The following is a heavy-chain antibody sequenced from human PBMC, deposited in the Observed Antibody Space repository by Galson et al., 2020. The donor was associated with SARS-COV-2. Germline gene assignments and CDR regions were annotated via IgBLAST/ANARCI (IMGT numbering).Heavy chain of an antibody. CDR3: ARRAPYCSGGACYASYFDY. CDR1: GGPISSYF. Sequence: ASETLSLTCTVSGGPISSYFWSWIRQPPGKGLEWIGYIYYSGITNYNPSLTSRVTISLDTSKNQFSLKLSSVTAADTAVYYCARRAPYCSGGACYASYFDYWGRGVLVTVSS. J-gene: IGHJ4*02. V-gene: IGHV4-59*08. CDR2: IYYSGIT. D-gene: IGHD2-15*01.